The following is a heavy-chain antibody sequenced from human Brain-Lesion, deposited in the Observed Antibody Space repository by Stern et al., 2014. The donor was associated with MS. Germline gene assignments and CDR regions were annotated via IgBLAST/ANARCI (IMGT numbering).Heavy chain of an antibody. CDR3: AGEEDIRYCSGGSCTGNWFDP. Sequence: VQLVESGPGLVKPSETLSLTCTVAGGSVSSTSYAWAWIRQPPGKGLGWIGAIYYSGNTYYSPSLQGRLTISLDTSKNQFSLQLRSVTAADTAVYYCAGEEDIRYCSGGSCTGNWFDPWGQGTLVTVSS. CDR2: IYYSGNT. CDR1: GGSVSSTSYA. D-gene: IGHD2-15*01. V-gene: IGHV4-39*01. J-gene: IGHJ5*02.